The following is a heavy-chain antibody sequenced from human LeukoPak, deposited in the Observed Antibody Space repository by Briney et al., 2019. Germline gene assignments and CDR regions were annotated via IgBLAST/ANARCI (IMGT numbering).Heavy chain of an antibody. Sequence: GGSLRLSCAASGFIFNVHYIDWVRQAPGKGLEWVGRSRDKGNRYTTAYAASVRGRFTISRDDSKNSVYLQMNSLGGEDTAVYFCARDFRGRGYYTHYRDLWDKGTAVTIPS. J-gene: IGHJ6*03. CDR1: GFIFNVHY. CDR2: SRDKGNRYTT. CDR3: ARDFRGRGYYTHYRDL. D-gene: IGHD2-2*02. V-gene: IGHV3-72*01.